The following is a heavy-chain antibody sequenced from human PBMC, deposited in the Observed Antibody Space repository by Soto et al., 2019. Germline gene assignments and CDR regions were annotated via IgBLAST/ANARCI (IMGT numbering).Heavy chain of an antibody. Sequence: GGSLRLSCAASGLTFCSQWLHWVRQAPGKGLVWISRINNDGTSTNYADSVKGRFTVSRDNAKKTMSLQMNSLRAEDTAVYYCASWRGGYTYGLDHWGQGTPVTVSS. CDR1: GLTFCSQW. CDR3: ASWRGGYTYGLDH. D-gene: IGHD5-18*01. J-gene: IGHJ4*02. CDR2: INNDGTST. V-gene: IGHV3-74*01.